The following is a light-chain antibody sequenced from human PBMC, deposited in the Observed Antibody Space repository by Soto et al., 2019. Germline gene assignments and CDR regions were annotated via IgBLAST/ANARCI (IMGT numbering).Light chain of an antibody. CDR2: GNG. CDR1: SSNIGADYN. Sequence: QSVLTQPPSVSGAPGQRVTISCTGSSSNIGADYNVYWYQHLPGTAPKLLMSGNGNRPSGVPDRVSGSKSDTSASLAITGLQAEDEADYYCQSYDSALGAWVFGGGTQLTVL. CDR3: QSYDSALGAWV. J-gene: IGLJ3*02. V-gene: IGLV1-40*01.